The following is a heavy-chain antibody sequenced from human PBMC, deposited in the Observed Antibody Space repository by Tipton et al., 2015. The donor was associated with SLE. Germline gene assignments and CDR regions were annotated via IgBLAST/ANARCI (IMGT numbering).Heavy chain of an antibody. CDR1: GGSVSSDY. J-gene: IGHJ4*02. V-gene: IGHV4-59*08. CDR2: IYYTGDT. CDR3: ARGYCFAGSCYSFDY. D-gene: IGHD2-15*01. Sequence: TLSLTCTVSGGSVSSDYWSWIRQPPGKGLEWIGYIYYTGDTNYNPSLKSRVTISLDTSENQFSLRLNSVTAADTAVYYCARGYCFAGSCYSFDYWGQGALVTVSS.